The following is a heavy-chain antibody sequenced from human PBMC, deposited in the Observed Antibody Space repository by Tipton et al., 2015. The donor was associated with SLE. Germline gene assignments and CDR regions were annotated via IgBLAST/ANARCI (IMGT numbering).Heavy chain of an antibody. CDR2: IYHSGST. V-gene: IGHV4-38-2*01. CDR3: ARVAAYYYDSSGYKDD. CDR1: GYSISSGYY. D-gene: IGHD3-22*01. Sequence: LRLSCAVSGYSISSGYYWGWIRQPPGKGLEWIGSIYHSGSTYYNPSLKSRVTISVDTSKNQFSLKLSSVTAADTAVYYCARVAAYYYDSSGYKDDWGQGTLVTVSS. J-gene: IGHJ4*02.